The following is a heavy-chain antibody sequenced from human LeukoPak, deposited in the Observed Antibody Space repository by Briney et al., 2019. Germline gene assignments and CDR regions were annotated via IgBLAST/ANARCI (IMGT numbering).Heavy chain of an antibody. CDR3: ARGPKTYYYDSSGLPGPFDP. V-gene: IGHV4-30-4*01. CDR1: GGSISSGDYY. J-gene: IGHJ5*02. CDR2: IYYSGST. D-gene: IGHD3-22*01. Sequence: PSETLSLTCTVSGGSISSGDYYWSWIRQPPGKGLEWIGYIYYSGSTYYNPSLKSRVTISVDTSKNQFSLKLSSVTAADTAVYYCARGPKTYYYDSSGLPGPFDPWGQGTLVTVSS.